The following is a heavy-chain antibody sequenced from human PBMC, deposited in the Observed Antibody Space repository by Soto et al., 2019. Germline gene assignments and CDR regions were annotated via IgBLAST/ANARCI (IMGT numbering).Heavy chain of an antibody. Sequence: SETLSLTCTVSGGSVTNSSYYWGWTRQSPGKGLEWIGSVYYRGRSYSKSSVKSRVTISVDTSKNQFSLNLNSVTASDTAVYFCVSQRTTVITRAYFDYWGPGALVTVSS. D-gene: IGHD4-4*01. J-gene: IGHJ4*02. CDR3: VSQRTTVITRAYFDY. CDR1: GGSVTNSSYY. V-gene: IGHV4-39*01. CDR2: VYYRGRS.